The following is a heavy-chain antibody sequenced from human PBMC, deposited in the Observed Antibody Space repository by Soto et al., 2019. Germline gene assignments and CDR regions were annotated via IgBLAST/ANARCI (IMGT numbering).Heavy chain of an antibody. CDR2: ITVGSSHI. Sequence: EVQLVESGGGLVKPGGSLRLSCTGSGFPFSAYNINWVRQARGKGLEWVSSITVGSSHIYQPNSMKGRFTISRDDAKNSVYLQIDSLRDEDTALYYCAKGFNNNWDVFDLWGQGTLVTVSS. CDR3: AKGFNNNWDVFDL. D-gene: IGHD1-1*01. V-gene: IGHV3-21*01. CDR1: GFPFSAYN. J-gene: IGHJ5*02.